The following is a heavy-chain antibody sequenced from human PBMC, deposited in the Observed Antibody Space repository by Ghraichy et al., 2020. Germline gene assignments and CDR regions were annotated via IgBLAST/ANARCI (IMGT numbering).Heavy chain of an antibody. J-gene: IGHJ4*02. Sequence: EPLNISCAASGFTFSSYSMNWVRQAPGKGLEWVSSISSSSSYIYYADSVKGRFTISRANAKNSLYLQMNSLRAEDTAVYYCAGCRDGYNFLVYWGQGTLVTVSS. CDR1: GFTFSSYS. CDR3: AGCRDGYNFLVY. D-gene: IGHD5-24*01. V-gene: IGHV3-21*01. CDR2: ISSSSSYI.